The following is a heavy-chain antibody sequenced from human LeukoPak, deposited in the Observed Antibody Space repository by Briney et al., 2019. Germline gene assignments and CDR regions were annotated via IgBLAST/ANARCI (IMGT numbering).Heavy chain of an antibody. CDR3: AKGNDFWSGYYN. J-gene: IGHJ4*02. Sequence: GGSLRLSCAASGFTFHDYAMHWVRQAPGKGLEYVSVIRGGGGVQYYAASVKGRFTISRDNSKNTLYLQMNSLRAEDTAVYYCAKGNDFWSGYYNWGQGTLVTVSS. D-gene: IGHD3-3*01. CDR2: IRGGGGVQ. CDR1: GFTFHDYA. V-gene: IGHV3-23*01.